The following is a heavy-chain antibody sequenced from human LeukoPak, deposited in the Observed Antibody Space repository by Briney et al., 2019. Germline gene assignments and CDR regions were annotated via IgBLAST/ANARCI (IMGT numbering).Heavy chain of an antibody. Sequence: GGSLRLSCAASGFTFSSYAMHWVRQAPGKGLEYVSAISSNGGSTYYTNSVKGRFTISRDNSKNTLYLQMGSLRAEDMAVYYCARGYSGYDYYFDYWGQGTLVTVSS. CDR2: ISSNGGST. D-gene: IGHD5-12*01. CDR3: ARGYSGYDYYFDY. CDR1: GFTFSSYA. J-gene: IGHJ4*02. V-gene: IGHV3-64*01.